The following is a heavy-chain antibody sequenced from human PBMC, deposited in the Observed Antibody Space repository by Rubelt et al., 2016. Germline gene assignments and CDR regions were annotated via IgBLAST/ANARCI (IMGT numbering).Heavy chain of an antibody. CDR3: ASGSSEWLMDAFDI. J-gene: IGHJ3*02. D-gene: IGHD6-19*01. Sequence: QVQLQQWGAGLLKPSETLSLTCAVYGGSFSGYYWSWIRQPPGKGLEWIGEINHSGSTNYNPSLKSRVTISVDTSKNQCSLKLGSGTAADTAVYYCASGSSEWLMDAFDIWGQGTMVTVSS. CDR2: INHSGST. V-gene: IGHV4-34*01. CDR1: GGSFSGYY.